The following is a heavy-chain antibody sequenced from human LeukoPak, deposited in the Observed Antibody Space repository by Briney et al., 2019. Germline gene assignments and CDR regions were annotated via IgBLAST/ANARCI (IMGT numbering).Heavy chain of an antibody. CDR1: GGSISSSSYY. J-gene: IGHJ4*02. V-gene: IGHV4-39*01. D-gene: IGHD3-9*01. CDR3: ASWRYFATYFDY. CDR2: IYYSGST. Sequence: ASETLSLTCTVSGGSISSSSYYWGWIRQPPGEGLEWIGSIYYSGSTYYNPSLKSRVTISVDTSKNQFSLKLSSVTAADTAVYYCASWRYFATYFDYWGQGTLVTVSS.